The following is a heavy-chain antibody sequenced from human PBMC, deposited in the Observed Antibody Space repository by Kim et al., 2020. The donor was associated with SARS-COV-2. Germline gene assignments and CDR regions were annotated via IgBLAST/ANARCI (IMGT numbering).Heavy chain of an antibody. V-gene: IGHV1-3*01. J-gene: IGHJ6*02. CDR1: GYTFTSYA. CDR2: INAGNGNT. Sequence: ASVKVSCKASGYTFTSYAMHWVRQAPGQRLEWMGWINAGNGNTKYSQKFQGRVTITRDTSASTAYMELSSLRSEDTAVYYCARDTEDTAMVLYYYYGMDVWGQGTTVTVSS. CDR3: ARDTEDTAMVLYYYYGMDV. D-gene: IGHD5-18*01.